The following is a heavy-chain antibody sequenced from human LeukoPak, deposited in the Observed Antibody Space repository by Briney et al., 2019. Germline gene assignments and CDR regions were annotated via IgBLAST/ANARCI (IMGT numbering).Heavy chain of an antibody. CDR3: ARVSSGSYFGYYYYYMDV. J-gene: IGHJ6*03. CDR2: INSDGSST. V-gene: IGHV3-74*01. Sequence: GGSLRLSCAASGFTFSNYWMHWVRQAPGKGLVWVSRINSDGSSTSYADSVKGRFAISRDNAKSTLYLQMNSLRAEDTAVYYCARVSSGSYFGYYYYYMDVWGKGTTVTVSS. CDR1: GFTFSNYW. D-gene: IGHD1-26*01.